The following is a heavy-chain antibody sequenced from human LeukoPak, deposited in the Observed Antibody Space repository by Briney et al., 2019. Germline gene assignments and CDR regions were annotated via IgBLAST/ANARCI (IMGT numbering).Heavy chain of an antibody. CDR3: ARDRHDAFDI. Sequence: GGSLRLSCAASGFTFSSYAMHWVRQAPGKGLEWVAVISYDGSNKYYADSVKGRFTISRDNSKNTLYLQMNSLRAEDTAVYYCARDRHDAFDIWGQGTMVTVSS. J-gene: IGHJ3*02. V-gene: IGHV3-30-3*01. CDR2: ISYDGSNK. CDR1: GFTFSSYA.